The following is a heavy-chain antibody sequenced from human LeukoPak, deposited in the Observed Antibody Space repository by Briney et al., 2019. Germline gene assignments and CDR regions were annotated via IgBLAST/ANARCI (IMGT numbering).Heavy chain of an antibody. D-gene: IGHD6-19*01. CDR2: ISGSGDST. J-gene: IGHJ4*02. V-gene: IGHV3-23*01. CDR1: GFTFSSYT. Sequence: GGSLRLSCAASGFTFSSYTMSWVRQAPGKGLEWVSAISGSGDSTYYADSVKGRFTISRDYSKNTLYLQMNSLRAEDTAAYYCAKGREAPWYTSGWYDYWGQGTLVTVSS. CDR3: AKGREAPWYTSGWYDY.